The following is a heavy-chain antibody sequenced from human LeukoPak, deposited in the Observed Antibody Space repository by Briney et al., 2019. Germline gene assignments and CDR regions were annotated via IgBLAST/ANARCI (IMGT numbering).Heavy chain of an antibody. CDR3: AKVRGGSSSRAYYFDY. D-gene: IGHD6-6*01. CDR2: ISWNSGSI. V-gene: IGHV3-9*01. J-gene: IGHJ4*02. Sequence: GGSLRLSCAASGFTFDDYAMHWVRQAPGKGLEWVSGISWNSGSIGYADSVKGRFTISRDNAKNSLYLQMNSLRAEDTALYYCAKVRGGSSSRAYYFDYWGQGTLVTVSS. CDR1: GFTFDDYA.